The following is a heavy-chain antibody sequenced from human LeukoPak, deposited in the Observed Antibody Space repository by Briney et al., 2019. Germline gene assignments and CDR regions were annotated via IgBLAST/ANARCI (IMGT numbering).Heavy chain of an antibody. V-gene: IGHV4-59*01. D-gene: IGHD5-12*01. CDR1: GGSISSYY. CDR2: IYYSGST. J-gene: IGHJ4*02. Sequence: SETLSLTCTVSGGSISSYYWSWIRQPPGKGLEWIGYIYYSGSTNYNPSLKSRVTISVDTSKNQFSLKLSSVTAADTAVYYCARVNSSYGGLYFDYWGQGTLVTVSS. CDR3: ARVNSSYGGLYFDY.